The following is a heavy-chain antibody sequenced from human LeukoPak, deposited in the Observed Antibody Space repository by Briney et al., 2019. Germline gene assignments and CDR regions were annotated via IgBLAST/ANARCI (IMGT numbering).Heavy chain of an antibody. CDR1: GFTFSDYG. J-gene: IGHJ2*01. D-gene: IGHD3-10*01. V-gene: IGHV3-30*02. CDR3: AKDFNDKALGWYFDL. CDR2: IRFDGTNK. Sequence: QPGGSLRLSCAASGFTFSDYGMHWVRQAPGKGLDWVTFIRFDGTNKFDADSVKGRFTVSRDNSKNILYLQMNSLRAEDTAVYYCAKDFNDKALGWYFDLWGRGTLVIVSS.